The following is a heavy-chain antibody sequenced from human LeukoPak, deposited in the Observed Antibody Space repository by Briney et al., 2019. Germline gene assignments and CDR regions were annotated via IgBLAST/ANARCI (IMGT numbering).Heavy chain of an antibody. CDR2: INHSGST. J-gene: IGHJ5*02. V-gene: IGHV4-34*01. Sequence: SETLSLTCAVYGGSFSGYYWSWIRQPPGKGLEWNGEINHSGSTNYNPSLKSRVTISVDTSKNQFSLKLSSVTAADTAVYYCARPITMVRGHNWFDPWGQGTLVTVSS. CDR3: ARPITMVRGHNWFDP. CDR1: GGSFSGYY. D-gene: IGHD3-10*01.